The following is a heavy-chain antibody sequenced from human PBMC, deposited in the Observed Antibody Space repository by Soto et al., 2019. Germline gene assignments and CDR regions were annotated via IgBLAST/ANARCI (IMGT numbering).Heavy chain of an antibody. CDR1: GFTFSSYW. V-gene: IGHV3-7*05. CDR2: IKQDGSEK. D-gene: IGHD2-21*01. J-gene: IGHJ3*02. CDR3: AREDLHAIGLNDAFDI. Sequence: GGSLRLSCAASGFTFSSYWMSWVRQAPGKGLEWVANIKQDGSEKYYVDSVKGRFTISRDNAKNSLYLQMNSLRAEDTAVYYCAREDLHAIGLNDAFDIWGQGTMVTVSS.